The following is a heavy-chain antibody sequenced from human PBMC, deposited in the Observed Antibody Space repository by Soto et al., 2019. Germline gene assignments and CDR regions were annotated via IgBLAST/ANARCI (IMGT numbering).Heavy chain of an antibody. J-gene: IGHJ4*02. CDR3: ARDRWIVSTITSFDY. CDR1: GFTFSSYA. Sequence: GGSLRLSCAASGFTFSSYAMHWVRQAPGKGLEWVAVISYDGSNKYYADSVKGRFTISRDNSKNTLYLQMNSLRAEDTAVYYCARDRWIVSTITSFDYWGQGTPVTVSS. CDR2: ISYDGSNK. D-gene: IGHD5-12*01. V-gene: IGHV3-30-3*01.